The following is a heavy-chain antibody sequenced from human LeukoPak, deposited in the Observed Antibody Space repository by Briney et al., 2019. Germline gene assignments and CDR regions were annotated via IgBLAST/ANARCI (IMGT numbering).Heavy chain of an antibody. J-gene: IGHJ3*02. V-gene: IGHV3-30-3*01. CDR2: ISYDGSNK. D-gene: IGHD4-17*01. Sequence: GGSLRLSCAASGFTFSSYAMHWVRQAPGKGLEWVAVISYDGSNKYYADSVKGRFTISRDNAENSLYLQMNSLRVEDTALYYCARYGNNVDNAFDIWGQGTMVTVSS. CDR3: ARYGNNVDNAFDI. CDR1: GFTFSSYA.